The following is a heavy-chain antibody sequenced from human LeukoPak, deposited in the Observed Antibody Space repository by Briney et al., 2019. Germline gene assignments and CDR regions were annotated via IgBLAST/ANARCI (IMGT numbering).Heavy chain of an antibody. D-gene: IGHD3-3*01. J-gene: IGHJ4*02. Sequence: SSETLSLTCTVSGGSISSSSYAWGWIRQPPGKGLEWIGSIYYSGTTYYNPSLKSRVTISVDTSKIQFSLKLSSVAATDTAVYFCARLRFDFWSGYTHPYFDYWGQGTLVTVSS. V-gene: IGHV4-39*01. CDR1: GGSISSSSYA. CDR3: ARLRFDFWSGYTHPYFDY. CDR2: IYYSGTT.